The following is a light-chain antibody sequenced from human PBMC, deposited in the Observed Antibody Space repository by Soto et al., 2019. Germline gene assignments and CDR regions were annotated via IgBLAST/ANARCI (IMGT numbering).Light chain of an antibody. J-gene: IGLJ7*01. CDR3: AAWDDGLNGAV. CDR2: TNN. V-gene: IGLV1-44*01. CDR1: SSNIGSHT. Sequence: QSVLTQPPSASGTPGQRVTISCSGSSSNIGSHTVHWYQQLPGTAPKLLIYTNNQRPSGVPDRFSASKSGTSASLAIRGLQSEDEADYYCAAWDDGLNGAVFGGGTQLTVL.